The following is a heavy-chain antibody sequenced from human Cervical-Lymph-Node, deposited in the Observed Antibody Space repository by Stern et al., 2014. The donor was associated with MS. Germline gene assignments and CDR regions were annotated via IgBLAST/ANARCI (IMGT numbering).Heavy chain of an antibody. CDR3: ARGSGTAYDLRGDY. CDR2: SHPNSGGT. D-gene: IGHD3-3*01. V-gene: IGHV1-2*02. Sequence: QVPLMQSGAEAKAPGASMKVSCRASGYIFTDYYLHWVRQAPGQGLEWLGWSHPNSGGTNYAQNFQGRVTMTRDTSISTAYMELRWLGYADTAVYYCARGSGTAYDLRGDYWGQGTLVTVSS. J-gene: IGHJ4*01. CDR1: GYIFTDYY.